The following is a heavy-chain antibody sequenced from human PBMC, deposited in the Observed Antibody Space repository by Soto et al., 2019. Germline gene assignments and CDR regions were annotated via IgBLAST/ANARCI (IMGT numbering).Heavy chain of an antibody. J-gene: IGHJ5*02. V-gene: IGHV4-39*01. Sequence: PSETLSLTCTVSGGSISSSSYYWGWIRQPPGKGLEWIGSIYYSGSTYYNPSLKSRVTISVDTSKNQFSLKLSSVTAAETAVYYCARVDVVQVFDPWGQGTLVTVSS. CDR1: GGSISSSSYY. D-gene: IGHD1-1*01. CDR2: IYYSGST. CDR3: ARVDVVQVFDP.